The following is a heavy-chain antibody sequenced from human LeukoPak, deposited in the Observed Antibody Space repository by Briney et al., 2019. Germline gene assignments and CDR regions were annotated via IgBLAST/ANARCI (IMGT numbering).Heavy chain of an antibody. CDR3: ARGDSSGYYGNFDH. CDR1: GYTFTSYA. D-gene: IGHD3-22*01. CDR2: INTNTGNP. J-gene: IGHJ4*02. Sequence: ASVKVSCKASGYTFTSYAMNWVRQAPGQGLEWMGWINTNTGNPTYAQGFTGRFVFSLDTSVSTAYLQISSLKAEDTAVYYCARGDSSGYYGNFDHWGQGTLVTVSS. V-gene: IGHV7-4-1*02.